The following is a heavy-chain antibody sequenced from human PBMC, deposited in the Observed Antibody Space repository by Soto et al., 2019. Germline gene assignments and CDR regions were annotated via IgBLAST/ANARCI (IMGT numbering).Heavy chain of an antibody. CDR1: GFSLTTNGVV. CDR3: AHTVASGAYWETCNY. J-gene: IGHJ4*02. D-gene: IGHD1-26*01. Sequence: QITLKESGPTLVKPTQTLTLTCTVSGFSLTTNGVVVGWFRQPPGKALEWLALIYRDDDKRYRPSLKSRVTSTKDNTKNQVVLTMTNMDPVDTATYYCAHTVASGAYWETCNYWGQGTLVTVSS. V-gene: IGHV2-5*02. CDR2: IYRDDDK.